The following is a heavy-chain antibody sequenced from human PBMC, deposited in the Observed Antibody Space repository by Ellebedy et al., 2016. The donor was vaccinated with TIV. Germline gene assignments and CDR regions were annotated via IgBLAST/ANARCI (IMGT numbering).Heavy chain of an antibody. CDR2: ISDSGSGT. CDR1: GFSFSSYA. Sequence: PGGSLRLSCAASGFSFSSYAMCWVRQAPGKGLEWISTISDSGSGTFFADSVKGRFTISRDNSITTLYLEMNSLRAEDTAVYYCARDLDKSSGWYGGAAYWGQGTLVTVSS. V-gene: IGHV3-23*01. CDR3: ARDLDKSSGWYGGAAY. J-gene: IGHJ4*02. D-gene: IGHD6-19*01.